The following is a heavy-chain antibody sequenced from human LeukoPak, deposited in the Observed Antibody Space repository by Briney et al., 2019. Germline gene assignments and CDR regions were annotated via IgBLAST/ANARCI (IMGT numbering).Heavy chain of an antibody. CDR3: TREDRPYCPFAY. D-gene: IGHD1-26*01. J-gene: IGHJ4*02. CDR2: IAHDGTT. CDR1: GGSIDITNY. Sequence: GTLSLTCGVSGGSIDITNYWSWVRQAPGKRLEWIGEIAHDGTTNYNPSLRSRVAMSFDRANNQFSLSLTSVTAADTAVYYCTREDRPYCPFAYWGQGVLVTVSS. V-gene: IGHV4-4*02.